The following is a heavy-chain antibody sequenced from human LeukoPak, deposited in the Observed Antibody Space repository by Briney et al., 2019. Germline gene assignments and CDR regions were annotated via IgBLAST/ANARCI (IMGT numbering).Heavy chain of an antibody. CDR3: ARGRNSVYYFNVVAPSYFDY. CDR1: GYTFTGYY. CDR2: INPNSGGT. J-gene: IGHJ4*02. V-gene: IGHV1-2*06. Sequence: ASVKVSCKASGYTFTGYYMHWVRPAPGQGLEWMGRINPNSGGTNYAQKFQGRVTMTRDTSINTAYMDLSRLRSDDTAVYYCARGRNSVYYFNVVAPSYFDYWGQGTLVTVSS. D-gene: IGHD3-22*01.